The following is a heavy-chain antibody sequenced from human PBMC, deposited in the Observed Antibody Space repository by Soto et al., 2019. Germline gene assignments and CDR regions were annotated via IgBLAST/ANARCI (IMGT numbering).Heavy chain of an antibody. CDR3: AREGGGYCSGGSCQVDY. V-gene: IGHV4-39*02. CDR2: IYYRGNN. CDR1: GGSISSSSYY. D-gene: IGHD2-15*01. Sequence: PSETLSLTCTVSGGSISSSSYYWGWIRQPPGKGLEWIGSIYYRGNNYFNPSLKSRVTISVDTSKKQLSLKLSSVTAADTSVYYCAREGGGYCSGGSCQVDYWGQGTLVTVS. J-gene: IGHJ4*02.